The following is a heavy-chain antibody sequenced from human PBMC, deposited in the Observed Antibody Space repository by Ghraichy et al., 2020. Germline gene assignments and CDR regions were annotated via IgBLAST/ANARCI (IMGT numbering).Heavy chain of an antibody. Sequence: SETLSLTCTVSGGSISSYYWSWIRQPPGKGLEWIGYIYYSGSTNYNPSLKSRVTISVDTSKNQFSLKLSSVTAADTAVYYCARQGGQWELPDYWGQGTLVTVSS. J-gene: IGHJ4*02. V-gene: IGHV4-59*08. D-gene: IGHD1-26*01. CDR2: IYYSGST. CDR3: ARQGGQWELPDY. CDR1: GGSISSYY.